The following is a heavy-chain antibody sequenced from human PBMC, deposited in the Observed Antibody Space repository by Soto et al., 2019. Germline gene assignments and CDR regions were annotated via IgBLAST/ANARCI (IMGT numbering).Heavy chain of an antibody. CDR3: ARQHYYDSSGYYTWN. J-gene: IGHJ4*02. CDR1: GGSINSYY. CDR2: IYYNGST. D-gene: IGHD3-22*01. V-gene: IGHV4-59*08. Sequence: SLTCTVSGGSINSYYWSWIRQPPGKGLEWIGYIYYNGSTNYNPSLKSRVTISGDTSNNQFSLRLNSVTAADTAVYYCARQHYYDSSGYYTWNWGQGTLVTVSS.